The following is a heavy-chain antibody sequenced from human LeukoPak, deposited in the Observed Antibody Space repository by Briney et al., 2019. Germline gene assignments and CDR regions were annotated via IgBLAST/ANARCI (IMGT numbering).Heavy chain of an antibody. CDR3: ARSNGWYSFDY. CDR2: IYDSGTS. J-gene: IGHJ4*02. CDR1: GGSISNYF. D-gene: IGHD6-19*01. V-gene: IGHV4-59*01. Sequence: SETLSLTCTVSGGSISNYFWSWIRQPPGKGLEWVAYIYDSGTSNYNPSLKSRVTISVDTSKNQFSLSLSSVPAADTAVYYCARSNGWYSFDYWGQGTLVTVSS.